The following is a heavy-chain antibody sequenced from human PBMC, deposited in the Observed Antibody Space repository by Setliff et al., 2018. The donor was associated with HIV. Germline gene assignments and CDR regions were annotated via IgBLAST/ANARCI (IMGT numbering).Heavy chain of an antibody. D-gene: IGHD3-22*01. CDR1: GFTISSYY. CDR2: ISGSSSSI. J-gene: IGHJ3*01. CDR3: ARDKYYFDSTGYYFDAFDL. V-gene: IGHV3-21*01. Sequence: PGESLKISCAASGFTISSYYMNWVRQAPGKGLEWVSSISGSSSSIYYSDSVRGRFTISRDNNKNSLYLQMNSLRAEDTAVYYCARDKYYFDSTGYYFDAFDLWGRGTMVTVS.